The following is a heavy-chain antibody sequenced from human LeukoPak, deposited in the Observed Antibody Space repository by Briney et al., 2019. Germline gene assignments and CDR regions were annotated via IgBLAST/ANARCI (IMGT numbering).Heavy chain of an antibody. D-gene: IGHD3-16*01. CDR2: VRSDGGIE. J-gene: IGHJ4*02. CDR1: GFTFTSCN. V-gene: IGHV3-30*02. Sequence: GGSLRLSCAASGFTFTSCNMHWVRQAAGKGLEWVTFVRSDGGIESCADSVKGRFTVSRDNSKNMLYLQMNSLSGEDTALYYCATDHWGPEYWGQGTLVTVSS. CDR3: ATDHWGPEY.